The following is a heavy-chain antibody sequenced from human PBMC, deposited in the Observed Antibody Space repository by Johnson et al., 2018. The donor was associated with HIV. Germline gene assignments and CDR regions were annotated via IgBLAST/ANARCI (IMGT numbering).Heavy chain of an antibody. D-gene: IGHD6-6*01. CDR1: GFTFSSYA. Sequence: QVQLVESGGGVVQPGRSLRLYCAASGFTFSSYAMHWVRQAPGKGLEWVAVISYDGSNKYYADSVKGRFTISRDNSKNTLYLQMNSLRAGDTAVYFCARSLVLVRGAFDIWGQGTMVTVSS. CDR3: ARSLVLVRGAFDI. V-gene: IGHV3-30*04. CDR2: ISYDGSNK. J-gene: IGHJ3*02.